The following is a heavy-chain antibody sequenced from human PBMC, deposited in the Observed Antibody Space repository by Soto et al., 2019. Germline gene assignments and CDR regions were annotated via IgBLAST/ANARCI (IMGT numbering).Heavy chain of an antibody. V-gene: IGHV2-5*02. CDR3: SDNEVMGSGAHDY. CDR2: IYWDDDK. J-gene: IGHJ4*02. CDR1: GFSLTTSGVG. D-gene: IGHD2-8*01. Sequence: SGPTLVNPTQTLTLTCTFSGFSLTTSGVGVGWIRQPPGKALEWLALIYWDDDKRYSPSLKSSLTITKDTAKNQVVLTMTNVHREETATFYYSDNEVMGSGAHDYWGQGTLVTAPQ.